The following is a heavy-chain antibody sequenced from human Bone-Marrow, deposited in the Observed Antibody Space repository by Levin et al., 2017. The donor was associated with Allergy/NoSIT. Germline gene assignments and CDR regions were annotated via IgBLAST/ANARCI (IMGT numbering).Heavy chain of an antibody. CDR2: ITGSGLTT. CDR3: AKDRHLSPDSCEY. Sequence: AGGSLRLSCAASGFTFSRSAMSWVRQAPGKGLAWVSSITGSGLTTYYADSVKGRFTISRDNSGNTLYLQMNSLRAEDTAVYYCAKDRHLSPDSCEYWGQGALVTVSS. CDR1: GFTFSRSA. D-gene: IGHD4-11*01. J-gene: IGHJ4*02. V-gene: IGHV3-23*01.